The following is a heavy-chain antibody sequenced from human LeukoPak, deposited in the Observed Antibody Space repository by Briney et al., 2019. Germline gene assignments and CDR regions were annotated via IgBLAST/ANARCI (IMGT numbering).Heavy chain of an antibody. V-gene: IGHV3-21*01. CDR2: ISSSSSYI. J-gene: IGHJ4*02. CDR3: ATDAGSSGFPRAGFDY. CDR1: GFTFSSYS. D-gene: IGHD3-22*01. Sequence: GGSLRLSCAASGFTFSSYSMNWVRQAPGKGLEWVSSISSSSSYIYYADSVKGRFTISRDNAKNSLYLQMNSLRAEDTAVYYCATDAGSSGFPRAGFDYWGQGTLVTVSS.